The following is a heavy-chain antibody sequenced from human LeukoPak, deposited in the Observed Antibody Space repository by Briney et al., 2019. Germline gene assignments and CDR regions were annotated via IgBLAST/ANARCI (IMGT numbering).Heavy chain of an antibody. V-gene: IGHV3-11*06. J-gene: IGHJ6*04. CDR1: GFTFSNYY. CDR2: ISSSSSYT. D-gene: IGHD3-9*01. CDR3: ARVSARVIRYLDWGLYYYYYYSMCV. Sequence: PGGSLRLSCAASGFTFSNYYMSWIRQAPGKGLEWVSYISSSSSYTNYADSVKGRFTISRDNAKNSLYLQMNSLRAEDTAVYYCARVSARVIRYLDWGLYYYYYYSMCVWGKGAT.